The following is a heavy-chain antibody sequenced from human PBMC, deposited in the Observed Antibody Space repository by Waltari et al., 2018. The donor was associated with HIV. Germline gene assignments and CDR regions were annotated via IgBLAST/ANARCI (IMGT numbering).Heavy chain of an antibody. Sequence: EVHLVDSGGGLVQRGGPLRPSCSALGSTFSSYAMHWFRQAPGKGLEYVSAISNNGHSTYYADSVKGRFTISRDNSKNTLNLQMSSLRAEDTAVYYCVKEGGYCSGGRCYYYGMDVWGQGTTVTVSS. CDR1: GSTFSSYA. D-gene: IGHD2-15*01. CDR2: ISNNGHST. V-gene: IGHV3-64D*06. CDR3: VKEGGYCSGGRCYYYGMDV. J-gene: IGHJ6*02.